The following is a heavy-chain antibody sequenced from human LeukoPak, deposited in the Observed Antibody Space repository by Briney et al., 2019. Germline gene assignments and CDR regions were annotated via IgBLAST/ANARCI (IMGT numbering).Heavy chain of an antibody. D-gene: IGHD3-9*01. CDR2: IYYSGST. Sequence: SETLSLTCTVSSGSISSYYWSWIRQPPGKGLEWIGYIYYSGSTNYNPSLKSRVTISVDTSKNQFSLKLSSVTAADTAVYYCARGLHYNILTGGMDVWGQGTTVIVSS. J-gene: IGHJ6*02. V-gene: IGHV4-59*08. CDR1: SGSISSYY. CDR3: ARGLHYNILTGGMDV.